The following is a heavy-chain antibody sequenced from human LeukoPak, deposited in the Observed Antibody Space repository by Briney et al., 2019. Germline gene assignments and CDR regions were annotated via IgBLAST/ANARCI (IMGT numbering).Heavy chain of an antibody. CDR3: ARCVGDYDRSGFDAFDI. V-gene: IGHV3-20*04. J-gene: IGHJ3*02. CDR2: ISWNGGNT. D-gene: IGHD3-22*01. Sequence: PGGSLRLSCAASGFTFDDYGMSWVRQVPGKGLEWVSGISWNGGNTGYADSVKGRFTISRDKAKKSLSLQMKSLRAEDTAFYYCARCVGDYDRSGFDAFDIRGQGTLVTVSS. CDR1: GFTFDDYG.